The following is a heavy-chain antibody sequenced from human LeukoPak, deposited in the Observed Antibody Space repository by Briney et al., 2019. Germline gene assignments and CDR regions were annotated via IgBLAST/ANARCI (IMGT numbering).Heavy chain of an antibody. J-gene: IGHJ4*02. CDR3: TRAGRYCSGGSCYSFY. V-gene: IGHV3-49*03. Sequence: GRSLRLSCTASGXTFGDYAMSWFRQAPGEGLEWVGFIRSKAHGGTTEYAASVKGRFTISRDDSKSIAYLQMDSLKTEDTAVYYCTRAGRYCSGGSCYSFYWGQGTLVTVSS. CDR1: GXTFGDYA. D-gene: IGHD2-15*01. CDR2: IRSKAHGGTT.